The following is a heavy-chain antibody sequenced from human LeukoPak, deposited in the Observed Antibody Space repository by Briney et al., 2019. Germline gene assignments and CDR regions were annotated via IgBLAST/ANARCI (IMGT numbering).Heavy chain of an antibody. Sequence: QPGGSLRLSCAASGFTFSSYAMGWVRQAPGKGLEWVSAISASGGSTYYADSVKGRFTISRDNSKNTLYLQMNSLRAEDTAIYYCAHGELHSSGPFGYWGQGTLVTVSS. CDR1: GFTFSSYA. D-gene: IGHD6-19*01. CDR3: AHGELHSSGPFGY. J-gene: IGHJ4*02. V-gene: IGHV3-23*01. CDR2: ISASGGST.